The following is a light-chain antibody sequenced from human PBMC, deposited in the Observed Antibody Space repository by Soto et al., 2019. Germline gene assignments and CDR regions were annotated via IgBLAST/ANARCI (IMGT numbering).Light chain of an antibody. J-gene: IGLJ1*01. CDR2: EVT. V-gene: IGLV2-8*01. Sequence: QSALTQPPSASGSPGQSVTISCTGTSSDVGANNYVSWYQQHPGKAPKLMIYEVTKRPSGVPDRFSCSKSGNTASLTVSGLQAEDEDDYYCSSYAGTNRVFGTGTKLTVL. CDR3: SSYAGTNRV. CDR1: SSDVGANNY.